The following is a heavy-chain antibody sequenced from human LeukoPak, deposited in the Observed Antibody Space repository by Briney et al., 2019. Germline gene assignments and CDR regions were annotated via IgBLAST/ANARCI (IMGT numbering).Heavy chain of an antibody. Sequence: PGGSLRLSCAASGFTFSSYAMHWVRQAPGKGLEWVAVISYDGSNKYYADSVKGRFTISRDNSKNTLYLQMNSLRAEDTAIYYCARQYYYASGGVYWGQGTLVTVSS. D-gene: IGHD3-10*01. J-gene: IGHJ4*02. CDR2: ISYDGSNK. CDR3: ARQYYYASGGVY. V-gene: IGHV3-30*04. CDR1: GFTFSSYA.